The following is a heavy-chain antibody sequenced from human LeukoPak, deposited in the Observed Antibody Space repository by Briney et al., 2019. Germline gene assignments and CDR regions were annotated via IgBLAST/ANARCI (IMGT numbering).Heavy chain of an antibody. D-gene: IGHD2-15*01. CDR2: IYHSGST. CDR3: ARDPGGLGYCSGGSCYSGLH. V-gene: IGHV4-4*02. J-gene: IGHJ4*02. CDR1: GGSISSSNW. Sequence: PSGTLSLTCAVSGGSISSSNWWSWVRQPPGKGLEWIGEIYHSGSTNYNPSLKSRVTISVDKSKNQFSLKLSSVTAADTAVYYCARDPGGLGYCSGGSCYSGLHWGQGTLVTVSS.